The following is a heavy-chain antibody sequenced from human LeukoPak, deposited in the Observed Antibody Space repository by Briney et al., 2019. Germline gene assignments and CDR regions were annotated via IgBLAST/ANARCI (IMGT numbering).Heavy chain of an antibody. Sequence: GGSLRLSCAASGFTVSSNYMSWVRQAPGKGLAWVSVIYSGGSTYYADSVKGRFTISRDNSKNTLYLQMNSLRAEDTAVYYCARDVGYYGTVNDDWGQGTLVTVSS. CDR2: IYSGGST. CDR1: GFTVSSNY. V-gene: IGHV3-66*01. CDR3: ARDVGYYGTVNDD. J-gene: IGHJ4*02. D-gene: IGHD3-10*01.